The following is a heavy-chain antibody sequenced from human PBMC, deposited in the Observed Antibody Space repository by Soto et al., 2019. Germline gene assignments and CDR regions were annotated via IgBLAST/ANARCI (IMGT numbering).Heavy chain of an antibody. CDR3: ARGSYASNFDF. Sequence: QVQLQESGPGLVKPSGTLSLACAVSGGSISSSNWWSWVRQPPGKGLEWIGEIHHRGGTNFNPSLQSRVTVLVDKPKNQFSLKLTSVTAADTAVYYCARGSYASNFDFWGQGTLVTVSS. CDR2: IHHRGGT. CDR1: GGSISSSNW. D-gene: IGHD3-16*01. V-gene: IGHV4-4*02. J-gene: IGHJ4*02.